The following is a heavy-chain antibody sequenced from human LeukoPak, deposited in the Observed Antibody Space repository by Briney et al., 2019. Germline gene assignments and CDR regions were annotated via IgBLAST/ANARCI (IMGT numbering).Heavy chain of an antibody. CDR2: IAYDGSDK. CDR1: GFTFSSFG. V-gene: IGHV3-30*18. D-gene: IGHD2-8*01. Sequence: PGGSLRLSCAASGFTFSSFGMHWVRQAPGKGPEWVTFIAYDGSDKYYADSVKGRFTISRDNSKNTLYLQMNSLRAEDTAVYYCAKDRSRVRPTNEFDYWGQGTLVTVSS. CDR3: AKDRSRVRPTNEFDY. J-gene: IGHJ4*02.